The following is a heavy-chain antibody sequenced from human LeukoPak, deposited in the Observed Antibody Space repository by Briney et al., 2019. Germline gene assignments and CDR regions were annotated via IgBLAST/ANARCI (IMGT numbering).Heavy chain of an antibody. D-gene: IGHD3-10*01. V-gene: IGHV3-7*01. CDR1: GFTFSSYW. CDR3: ARGLPVLWFGELLSPFDY. J-gene: IGHJ4*02. Sequence: GGSLRLSCAASGFTFSSYWMSWVRQAPGKGLEWVANIKQDGSEKYYVDSVKGRFTISRDNAKDSLYPQMNSLRAEDTAVYYCARGLPVLWFGELLSPFDYWGQGTLVTVSS. CDR2: IKQDGSEK.